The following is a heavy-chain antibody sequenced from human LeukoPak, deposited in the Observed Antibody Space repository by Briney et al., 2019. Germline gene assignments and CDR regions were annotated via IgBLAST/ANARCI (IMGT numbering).Heavy chain of an antibody. D-gene: IGHD3-10*01. CDR3: ASASGLSTYSYGSGRKGRNNGRTNTHRGLFDY. J-gene: IGHJ4*02. Sequence: SETLSLTCAVYGGSFSGYYWSWSRQPPGKGLEWIGEINHSGSTNYNPSLKSRVTISVDTSKNQFSLKLSSVTAADTAVYYCASASGLSTYSYGSGRKGRNNGRTNTHRGLFDYWGQGTLVTVSS. CDR1: GGSFSGYY. V-gene: IGHV4-34*01. CDR2: INHSGST.